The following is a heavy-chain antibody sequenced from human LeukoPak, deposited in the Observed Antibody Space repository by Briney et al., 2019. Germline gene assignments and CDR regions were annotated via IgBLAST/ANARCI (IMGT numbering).Heavy chain of an antibody. CDR2: TSYDGTNE. CDR1: GFNFSNFR. J-gene: IGHJ6*02. D-gene: IGHD4-17*01. V-gene: IGHV3-30-3*01. CDR3: ARESAVTLADYGFDV. Sequence: GGSLRLSCAAPGFNFSNFRMHWVRQAPGKGLEWVAVTSYDGTNEYYADSVKGRFTISRDNAKNTLYLQMNSLRLEDTAVYYCARESAVTLADYGFDVWGQGTTAIVPS.